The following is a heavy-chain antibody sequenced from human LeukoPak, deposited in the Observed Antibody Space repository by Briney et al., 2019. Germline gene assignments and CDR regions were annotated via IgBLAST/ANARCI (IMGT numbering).Heavy chain of an antibody. J-gene: IGHJ4*02. CDR3: AKNYYDSSGYSLFDY. Sequence: GGSLRLSCAASGFTFSSYAMSWVRQAPGKGLEWVSAISGSGGSTYYADSVKGRFTISRDNSKNTLYLQMNSLRAEDTAVYYCAKNYYDSSGYSLFDYWGQGTLVTVSS. V-gene: IGHV3-23*01. D-gene: IGHD3-22*01. CDR1: GFTFSSYA. CDR2: ISGSGGST.